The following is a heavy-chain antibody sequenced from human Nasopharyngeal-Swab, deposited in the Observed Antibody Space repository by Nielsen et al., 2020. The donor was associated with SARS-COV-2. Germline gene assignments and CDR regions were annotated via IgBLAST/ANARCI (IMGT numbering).Heavy chain of an antibody. CDR1: GYTFTSYY. J-gene: IGHJ4*02. Sequence: ASVKVSCKASGYTFTSYYMHWVRQAPGQGLEWMGIINPSGGSTSYAQKFQGRVTMTTDTSTSTAYMELRSLRSDDTAVYYCARENMITFGGVIAPGDYWGQGTLVTVSS. CDR3: ARENMITFGGVIAPGDY. D-gene: IGHD3-16*02. CDR2: INPSGGST. V-gene: IGHV1-46*01.